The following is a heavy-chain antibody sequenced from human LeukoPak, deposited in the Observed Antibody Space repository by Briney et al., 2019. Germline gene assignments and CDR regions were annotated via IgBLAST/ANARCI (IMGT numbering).Heavy chain of an antibody. CDR3: ARRLEYSSGWYGNDAFDI. CDR2: IYHSGST. V-gene: IGHV4-38-2*01. Sequence: PSETLSLTCAVSGYSISSGYYWGWIRQPPGEGLEWIGSIYHSGSTYYNPSLKIRVTISVDTSKNQFSLKLSSVTAADTAVYYCARRLEYSSGWYGNDAFDIWGQGTMVTVSS. D-gene: IGHD6-19*01. J-gene: IGHJ3*02. CDR1: GYSISSGYY.